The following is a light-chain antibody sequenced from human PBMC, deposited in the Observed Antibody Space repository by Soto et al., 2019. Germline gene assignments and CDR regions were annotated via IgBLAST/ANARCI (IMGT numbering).Light chain of an antibody. V-gene: IGKV4-1*01. Sequence: DIVLTQSPISSPVTLGQPASISCMSSQSLGHNNKNYLAWYQQKPGQPPKLLIYWASTRESGVPDRFSGSGSGTDFTLTISSLQAEDVAVYYCQQYYTTPWTFGQGTKVDIK. CDR2: WAS. J-gene: IGKJ1*01. CDR1: QSLGHNNKNY. CDR3: QQYYTTPWT.